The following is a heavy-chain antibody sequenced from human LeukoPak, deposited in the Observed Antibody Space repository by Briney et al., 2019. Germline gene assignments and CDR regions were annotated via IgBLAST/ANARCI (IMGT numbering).Heavy chain of an antibody. J-gene: IGHJ4*02. CDR2: INPSGGST. V-gene: IGHV1-46*01. D-gene: IGHD6-13*01. Sequence: SVKVSCKASGYTFTSYYMHWVRQAPGQGLEWMGIINPSGGSTSYAQKFQGRVTMTRDMSTSTVYMELSSLRSEDTAVYYCARDGAAADHFLDYWGQGTLVSVSS. CDR1: GYTFTSYY. CDR3: ARDGAAADHFLDY.